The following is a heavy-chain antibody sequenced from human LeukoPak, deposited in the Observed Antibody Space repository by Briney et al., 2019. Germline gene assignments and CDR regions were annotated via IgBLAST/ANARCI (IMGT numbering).Heavy chain of an antibody. CDR3: AGERGYTYAYGTFDV. J-gene: IGHJ3*01. Sequence: GESLKISCAASGFTFSSYWMSWVRQAPGKGLEWVANIKQDGSEKYYVDSVKGRFTISRDNAENSLYLQMNSLRAEDTAVYYCAGERGYTYAYGTFDVWGQGTMVSVSS. CDR2: IKQDGSEK. D-gene: IGHD5-18*01. V-gene: IGHV3-7*05. CDR1: GFTFSSYW.